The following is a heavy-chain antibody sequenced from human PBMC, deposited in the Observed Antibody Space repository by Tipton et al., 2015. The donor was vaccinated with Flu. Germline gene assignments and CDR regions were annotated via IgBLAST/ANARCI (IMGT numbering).Heavy chain of an antibody. CDR2: IYSGGST. Sequence: SGFTVSSKDMSWVRQAPGKGLEWVSVIYSGGSTYYADSVKGRFTISRDNSKNTLYLQMNSLSSEDTAVYYCARLGSRAFDIWGQGTMVTVSS. J-gene: IGHJ3*02. D-gene: IGHD3-10*02. V-gene: IGHV3-66*02. CDR3: ARLGSRAFDI. CDR1: GFTVSSKD.